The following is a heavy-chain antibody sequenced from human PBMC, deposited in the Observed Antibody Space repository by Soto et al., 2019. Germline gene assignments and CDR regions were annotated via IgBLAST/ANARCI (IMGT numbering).Heavy chain of an antibody. CDR2: IYPGDSDT. CDR3: VRRGFLPGMVADY. D-gene: IGHD2-15*01. CDR1: GYSFTSYW. V-gene: IGHV5-51*01. Sequence: PGESLKISCKGSGYSFTSYWIGWVRQMPGKGLEWMGIIYPGDSDTRYSPSFQGLVTISTDKSINTAYLQLSSLKASDTAMYYCVRRGFLPGMVADYWGQGTLVTVSS. J-gene: IGHJ4*02.